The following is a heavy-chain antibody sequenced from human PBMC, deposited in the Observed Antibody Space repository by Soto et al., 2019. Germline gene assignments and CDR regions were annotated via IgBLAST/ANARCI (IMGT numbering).Heavy chain of an antibody. D-gene: IGHD2-8*02. J-gene: IGHJ4*02. CDR1: GFTVSSYG. CDR3: TGEVASRY. CDR2: ISRDGRTT. Sequence: QVQLVESGGGVVQPGRSLRLSCAVSGFTVSSYGMHWVRQAPGKGLEWVAVISRDGRTTFYADSVKGRFTISRDNSRNTLFLEMNSLRGDDMAVYYCTGEVASRYWGQGTLVTVSS. V-gene: IGHV3-30*03.